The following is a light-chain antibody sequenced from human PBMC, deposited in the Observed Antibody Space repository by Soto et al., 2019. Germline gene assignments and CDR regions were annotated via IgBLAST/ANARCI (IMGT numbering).Light chain of an antibody. J-gene: IGKJ4*01. CDR2: DAS. CDR1: QGISSA. V-gene: IGKV1-13*02. Sequence: AIQLTQSPSSLSASVGDRVTITCRASQGISSALAWYQQKPGKAPKLLINDASSLESGVPSRFSGSGSGTDFTLTISSLQPEDFATYYCQQFNSYPLLTFGGGTKVEIK. CDR3: QQFNSYPLLT.